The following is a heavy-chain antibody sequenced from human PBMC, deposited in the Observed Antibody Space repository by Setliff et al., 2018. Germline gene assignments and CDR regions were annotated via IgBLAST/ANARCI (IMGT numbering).Heavy chain of an antibody. CDR2: LNPKNSDT. D-gene: IGHD3-9*01. CDR1: GYTFTTNA. J-gene: IGHJ6*03. Sequence: ASVKVSCKASGYTFTTNAISWVRQAPGEGLEWMGWLNPKNSDTSYAQKFLGRVTMTRDTSISAAYMELITLRSDDTALYYCARDPLPKHYDVVTGYYSAPNYYYMDVWGKGTTVTVSS. CDR3: ARDPLPKHYDVVTGYYSAPNYYYMDV. V-gene: IGHV1-2*02.